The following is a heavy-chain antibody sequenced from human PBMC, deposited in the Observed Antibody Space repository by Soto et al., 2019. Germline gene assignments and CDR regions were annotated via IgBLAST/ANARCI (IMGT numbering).Heavy chain of an antibody. D-gene: IGHD3-22*01. CDR1: GFTFRSYA. V-gene: IGHV3-23*01. J-gene: IGHJ4*02. CDR3: AKRIVYYYDSSGYFDY. Sequence: PGGSLRLSCAASGFTFRSYAMSWVRQAPGKGLEWVSAISGSVGSTYYADSVKGRFTISRDNSKNTLYLQMNSLRAEDTAVYYCAKRIVYYYDSSGYFDYWGQGTLVTVSS. CDR2: ISGSVGST.